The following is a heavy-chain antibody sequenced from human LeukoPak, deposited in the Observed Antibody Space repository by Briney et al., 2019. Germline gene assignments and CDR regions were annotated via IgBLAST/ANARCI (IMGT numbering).Heavy chain of an antibody. J-gene: IGHJ4*02. CDR3: ATSDYYGSGRGGVSPSEY. D-gene: IGHD3-10*01. CDR1: GFTFSDYS. CDR2: ISGSSSYI. Sequence: TGGSLRLSCAASGFTFSDYSMNWVRQAPGKGLEWVSSISGSSSYIFYADSVKGRFTISRDNAKNSLYLQMNSLRAEDTAVYYCATSDYYGSGRGGVSPSEYWGQGTLVTVSS. V-gene: IGHV3-21*01.